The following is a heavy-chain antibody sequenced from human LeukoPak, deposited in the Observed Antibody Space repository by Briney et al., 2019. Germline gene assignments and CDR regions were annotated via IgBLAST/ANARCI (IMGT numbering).Heavy chain of an antibody. CDR3: ASHGCGGTCYSSFDY. V-gene: IGHV3-33*01. CDR1: GFTFSSYG. CDR2: IWYDGSNK. Sequence: PGGSLRLSCAASGFTFSSYGMHWVRQAPGKGLEWVAVIWYDGSNKYYADSVKGRFTISRDNSKNTLYLQMNSLRAEDTAVYYCASHGCGGTCYSSFDYWGQGTLLTVSS. J-gene: IGHJ4*02. D-gene: IGHD2-15*01.